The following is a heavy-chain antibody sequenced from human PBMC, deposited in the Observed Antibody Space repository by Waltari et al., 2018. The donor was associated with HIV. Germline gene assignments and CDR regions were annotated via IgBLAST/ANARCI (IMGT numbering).Heavy chain of an antibody. CDR2: LSGGGAST. Sequence: EVQLLESGGGLVQPGGSLRLSCAASGFTFSSYAMSWVRQAPGKGLEWVSALSGGGASTYYADSVKGRFTISRDNSKNTLYLQMNRLRADDTAVYYCAKDSNYDSSGPIDYWGQGTLVTVSS. D-gene: IGHD3-22*01. J-gene: IGHJ4*02. CDR3: AKDSNYDSSGPIDY. CDR1: GFTFSSYA. V-gene: IGHV3-23*01.